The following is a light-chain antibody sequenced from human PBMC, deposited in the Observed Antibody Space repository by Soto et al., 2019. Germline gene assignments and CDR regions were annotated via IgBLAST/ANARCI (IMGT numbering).Light chain of an antibody. V-gene: IGKV1-5*03. CDR3: KQYDSYSI. CDR1: QNIRSW. CDR2: KAS. Sequence: DIQMTQAPSTLSASVGDIVTITCRASQNIRSWLAWYQQKPGKAPRLLIYKASSLESGVPSRFSGSGSGIEFTLTISSLQPDDSATYYCKQYDSYSIFGGGTKVDIK. J-gene: IGKJ4*01.